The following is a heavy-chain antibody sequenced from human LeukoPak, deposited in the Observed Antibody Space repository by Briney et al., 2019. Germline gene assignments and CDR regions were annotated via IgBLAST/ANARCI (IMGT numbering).Heavy chain of an antibody. J-gene: IGHJ4*02. Sequence: GGSLRLSCAASGFTFSSYAMSWVRQAPGKGLEWVSAISGSGGSTYYADSVKGRFTISRDNSKNTLYLQMNSLRAEDTAVYYCAKSCSSGWYCHYFDYWGQGTLVTVSS. D-gene: IGHD6-19*01. CDR1: GFTFSSYA. CDR3: AKSCSSGWYCHYFDY. CDR2: ISGSGGST. V-gene: IGHV3-23*01.